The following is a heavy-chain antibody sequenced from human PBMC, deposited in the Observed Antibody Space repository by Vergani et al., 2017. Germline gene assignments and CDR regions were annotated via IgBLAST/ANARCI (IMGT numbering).Heavy chain of an antibody. D-gene: IGHD3-10*01. J-gene: IGHJ5*02. V-gene: IGHV4-61*02. Sequence: QVQLHESDPGLVKPSETLSLTCTVSGGSIRSTFYYWSWIRQPAGKGLEWIGRIHSSGTTNYNPSLKSRVTLSVDTSKNQLSLRMTSVTAADTAVYYCARDSWTSELRGVYWFDTWGQGTLVSVSS. CDR3: ARDSWTSELRGVYWFDT. CDR1: GGSIRSTFYY. CDR2: IHSSGTT.